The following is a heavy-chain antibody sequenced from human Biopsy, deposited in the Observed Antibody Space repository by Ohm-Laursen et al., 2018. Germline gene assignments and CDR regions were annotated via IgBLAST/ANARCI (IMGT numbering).Heavy chain of an antibody. CDR1: GFTIYNNY. CDR2: IFYSGIT. J-gene: IGHJ5*02. CDR3: ARHPTGFWFDP. Sequence: SLRLSCAASGFTIYNNYMTWVRQPPGKGLESIGSIFYSGITYYNPSLQSRVTMSVDTSKNQFSLNLTSVTAADTAVYYCARHPTGFWFDPWGQGTLVIVSS. V-gene: IGHV4-59*04.